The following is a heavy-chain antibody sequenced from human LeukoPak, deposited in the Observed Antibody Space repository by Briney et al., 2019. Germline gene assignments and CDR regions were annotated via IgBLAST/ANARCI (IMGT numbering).Heavy chain of an antibody. D-gene: IGHD5-18*01. J-gene: IGHJ4*02. Sequence: PSETLSLTCTVSGGSISSYYWSWIRQPPGKGLEWIGYIYYSGSTNYNPSLKSRVTISVDTSMNQFSLKLSSVTAADTAVYYCAREKGNSYGYDYWGQGTLVTVSS. CDR3: AREKGNSYGYDY. CDR1: GGSISSYY. V-gene: IGHV4-59*01. CDR2: IYYSGST.